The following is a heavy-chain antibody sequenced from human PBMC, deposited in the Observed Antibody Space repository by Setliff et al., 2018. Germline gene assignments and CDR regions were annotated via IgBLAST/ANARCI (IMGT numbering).Heavy chain of an antibody. CDR1: GGSISSSSYY. Sequence: PSETLSLTCTVSGGSISSSSYYWGWIRQPPGKGLEWIGSIYYSGNTFYNPSLTSRVTISLDTSKKQLSLKLTSLSAADTAVYYCTRDQDLRWCKAGTGCYYNYYGLDVWGQGTTVTVSS. D-gene: IGHD2-8*02. V-gene: IGHV4-39*07. CDR2: IYYSGNT. J-gene: IGHJ6*02. CDR3: TRDQDLRWCKAGTGCYYNYYGLDV.